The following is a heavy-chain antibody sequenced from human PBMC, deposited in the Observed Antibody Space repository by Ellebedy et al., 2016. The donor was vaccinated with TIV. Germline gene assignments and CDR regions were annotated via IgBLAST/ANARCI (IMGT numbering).Heavy chain of an antibody. J-gene: IGHJ4*02. Sequence: ESLKISCVASGFTFSNYNMNWIRQSPGKGLEWIGYMSYSGSTNYNPSLKSRVTISVDTSKNPFSLRLSSVTAADTAVYYCASRASGRSDLGRVVYFDYWGQGTLVTVSS. CDR1: GFTFSNYN. D-gene: IGHD1-26*01. CDR2: MSYSGST. V-gene: IGHV4-59*08. CDR3: ASRASGRSDLGRVVYFDY.